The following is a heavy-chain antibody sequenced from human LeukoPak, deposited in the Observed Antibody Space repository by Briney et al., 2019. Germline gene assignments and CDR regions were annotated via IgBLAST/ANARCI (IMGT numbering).Heavy chain of an antibody. V-gene: IGHV4-39*07. D-gene: IGHD2-21*01. CDR1: GGSISSGDYY. J-gene: IGHJ5*02. CDR2: INHSGST. Sequence: PSETLSLTCTVSGGSISSGDYYWSWIRQPPGQGLEWIGEINHSGSTNYNPSLKSRVTISVDTSKNQFSLKLSSVTAADTAVYYCARGQRSVVEPNWFDPWGQGTLVTVSS. CDR3: ARGQRSVVEPNWFDP.